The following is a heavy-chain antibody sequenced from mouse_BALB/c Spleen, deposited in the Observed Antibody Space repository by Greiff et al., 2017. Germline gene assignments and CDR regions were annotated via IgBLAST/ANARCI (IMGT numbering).Heavy chain of an antibody. D-gene: IGHD2-4*01. Sequence: DVKLVESGGGLVKPGGSLKLSCAASGFTFSSYAMSWVRQTPEKRLEWVASISSGGSTYYPDSVKGRFTISRDNARNILYLQMSSLRSEDTAMYYCARVITNWFAYWGQGTLVTVSA. J-gene: IGHJ3*01. V-gene: IGHV5-6-5*01. CDR1: GFTFSSYA. CDR3: ARVITNWFAY. CDR2: ISSGGST.